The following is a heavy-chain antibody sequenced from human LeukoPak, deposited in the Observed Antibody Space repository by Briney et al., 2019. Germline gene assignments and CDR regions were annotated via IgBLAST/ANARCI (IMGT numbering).Heavy chain of an antibody. CDR2: IIPIFCTA. D-gene: IGHD3-10*01. V-gene: IGHV1-69*05. CDR1: GGTFSSYA. Sequence: SVKVSCKAHGGTFSSYAISWVRQAPGQGLEWMGGIIPIFCTANYAQKFQGRVTITTDESTSTAYMELSSLRSEDTAVYYCASPKGGSGSYSNLDCWGQGTLVTVAS. J-gene: IGHJ4*02. CDR3: ASPKGGSGSYSNLDC.